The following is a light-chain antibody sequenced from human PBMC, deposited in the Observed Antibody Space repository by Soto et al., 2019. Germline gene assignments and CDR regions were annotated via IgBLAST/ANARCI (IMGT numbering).Light chain of an antibody. J-gene: IGKJ5*01. V-gene: IGKV1-5*01. CDR2: DVS. CDR1: QSISKW. CDR3: QQYHSYRT. Sequence: DIQITQSPSSLSASVGDRVTITCRASQSISKWLAWYQQKPGKAPKLLMYDVSSLESGVPSRFSGSGSGTEFTLTISSLQSDDFATYYCQQYHSYRTFGQGTRLEIK.